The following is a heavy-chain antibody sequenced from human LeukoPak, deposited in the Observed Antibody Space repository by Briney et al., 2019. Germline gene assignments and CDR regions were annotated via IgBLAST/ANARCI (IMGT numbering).Heavy chain of an antibody. V-gene: IGHV3-23*01. CDR3: APERSLDSSGYWSAFDI. CDR2: ISGSGGST. J-gene: IGHJ3*02. CDR1: GFTFSSYA. D-gene: IGHD3-22*01. Sequence: QPGGSLRLSCAASGFTFSSYAMSWVRQAPGMGLEWVSAISGSGGSTYYADSVKGRFTISRDNSKNTLYLQMNSLRAEDTAVYYCAPERSLDSSGYWSAFDIWGQGTMVTVSS.